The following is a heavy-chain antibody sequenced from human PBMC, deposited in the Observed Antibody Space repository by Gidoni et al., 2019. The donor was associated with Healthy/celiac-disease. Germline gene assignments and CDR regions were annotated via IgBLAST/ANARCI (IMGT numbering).Heavy chain of an antibody. CDR1: GYTFTGYY. V-gene: IGHV1-2*04. J-gene: IGHJ5*02. D-gene: IGHD6-13*01. CDR2: INPNSGGT. Sequence: QVQLVQSGAEVKKPGASVKVSCKASGYTFTGYYMHWVRQAPGQGLEWMGWINPNSGGTNYAQKFQGWVTMTRDTSISTAYMELSRLRSDDTAVYYCATYSSSWYGDWWFDPWGQGTLVTVSS. CDR3: ATYSSSWYGDWWFDP.